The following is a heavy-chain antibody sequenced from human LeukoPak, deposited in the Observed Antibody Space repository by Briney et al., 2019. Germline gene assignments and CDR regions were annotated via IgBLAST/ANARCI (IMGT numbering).Heavy chain of an antibody. CDR3: ARGSNWNYYYFDY. V-gene: IGHV3-20*01. D-gene: IGHD1-7*01. CDR1: GFTFDDYG. CDR2: INWNGGST. Sequence: GGSLRLSCAASGFTFDDYGMSWVRQAPGKGLEWVSGINWNGGSTGYADSVKGRFTISRDNAKNSLYLQMNSLRAEDTALSHCARGSNWNYYYFDYWGQGTLVTVSS. J-gene: IGHJ4*02.